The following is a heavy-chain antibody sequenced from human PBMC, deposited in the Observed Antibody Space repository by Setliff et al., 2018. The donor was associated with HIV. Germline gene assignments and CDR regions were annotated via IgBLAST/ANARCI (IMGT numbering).Heavy chain of an antibody. CDR1: GGSIRTGAYY. CDR2: IDWDDDK. D-gene: IGHD3-10*01. V-gene: IGHV2-70*11. CDR3: ARGSESLTYFDN. Sequence: TLSLTCTVSGGSIRTGAYYWGWIRQPPGKGLEWLARIDWDDDKYYSTSLKTRLTISKDTSKNQVVLTMTNMDPVDTATYYCARGSESLTYFDNLGPGTLVTVSS. J-gene: IGHJ4*02.